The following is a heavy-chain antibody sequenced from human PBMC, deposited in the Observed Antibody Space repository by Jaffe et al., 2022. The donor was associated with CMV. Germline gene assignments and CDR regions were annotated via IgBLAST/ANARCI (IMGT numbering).Heavy chain of an antibody. V-gene: IGHV3-23*01. J-gene: IGHJ4*02. CDR2: MSGNGEST. D-gene: IGHD3-16*01. CDR3: AKGLQGVWGNFRLSSGGFDY. Sequence: EVQLFQSGGGLVQLGGSLRLSCEASGFSFVGYPMSWVRQAPGEGLEWISVMSGNGESTYDADSVKGRFTISRDNSKSTLYLQMNSLRAEDTAVYYCAKGLQGVWGNFRLSSGGFDYWGQGTLVTVSS. CDR1: GFSFVGYP.